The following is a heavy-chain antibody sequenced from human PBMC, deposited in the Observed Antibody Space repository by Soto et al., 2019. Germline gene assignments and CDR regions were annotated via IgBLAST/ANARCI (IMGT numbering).Heavy chain of an antibody. D-gene: IGHD1-26*01. J-gene: IGHJ4*02. CDR2: IQNTVSA. Sequence: QVQLQESGPGLVERSETLSLTCTVSGVSVSSGNYYWPWMRQPPGKGQEWIANIQNTVSAKYSPSLIRRVTIAVDTAKNQFSMKLPTVTAAYTAVYYCATLGGNSDWVQGTLVTAYS. V-gene: IGHV4-61*01. CDR3: ATLGGNSD. CDR1: GVSVSSGNYY.